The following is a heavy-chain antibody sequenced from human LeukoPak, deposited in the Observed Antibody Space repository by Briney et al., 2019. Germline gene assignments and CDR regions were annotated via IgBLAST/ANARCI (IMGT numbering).Heavy chain of an antibody. CDR1: GFTFSGYG. CDR3: ARGSGIRGYSGYDRVDY. Sequence: GGSLRLSCAASGFTFSGYGMHWVRQAPGQGLEWVGWINPNSGDTIYAQNFQGRVTMTGDTSVNTAYMELSKLRSDDTAVYYCARGSGIRGYSGYDRVDYWGQGTLVTVSS. V-gene: IGHV1-2*02. J-gene: IGHJ4*02. CDR2: INPNSGDT. D-gene: IGHD5-12*01.